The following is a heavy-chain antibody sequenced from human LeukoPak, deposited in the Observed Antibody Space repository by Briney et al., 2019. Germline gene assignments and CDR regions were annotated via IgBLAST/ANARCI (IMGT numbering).Heavy chain of an antibody. Sequence: GGSLRLSCVASGFTFSSYWMHWVRQAPGKGLVWVARIHLDGTTTTYADSVRGRFTISRDNAKNTLFLQMNSLTAEDTAVYYCARGGSPSDYWGQGTLVTVSS. V-gene: IGHV3-74*01. D-gene: IGHD3-16*01. CDR1: GFTFSSYW. J-gene: IGHJ4*02. CDR3: ARGGSPSDY. CDR2: IHLDGTTT.